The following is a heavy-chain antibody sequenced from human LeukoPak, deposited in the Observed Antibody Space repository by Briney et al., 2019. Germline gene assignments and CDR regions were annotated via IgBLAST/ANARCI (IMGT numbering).Heavy chain of an antibody. CDR3: ARAPGNPPNY. J-gene: IGHJ4*02. V-gene: IGHV3-7*03. CDR2: IKPDESEK. CDR1: GFTFSSYW. D-gene: IGHD4-23*01. Sequence: PGGSLRLSCAASGFTFSSYWMSWVRQAPGKGLEWVANIKPDESEKYYVGSVKGRFTISRDNARNSLILQMNSLGVDDTAIYYCARAPGNPPNYWGQGTLVTVSS.